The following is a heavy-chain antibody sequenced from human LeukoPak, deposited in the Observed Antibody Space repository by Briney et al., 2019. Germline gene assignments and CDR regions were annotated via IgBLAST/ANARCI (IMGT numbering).Heavy chain of an antibody. CDR1: GYTFTEYY. CDR2: INPNGGGT. D-gene: IGHD6-13*01. Sequence: SVKVSCKASGYTFTEYYMHWVRQAPGQGLEWVGWINPNGGGTHYAQKFQGRVTVTRDTSISTTYMELSSLTSDDTAVYYCARQPGVRASSPNDYWGQGTLVTVSS. J-gene: IGHJ4*02. V-gene: IGHV1-2*02. CDR3: ARQPGVRASSPNDY.